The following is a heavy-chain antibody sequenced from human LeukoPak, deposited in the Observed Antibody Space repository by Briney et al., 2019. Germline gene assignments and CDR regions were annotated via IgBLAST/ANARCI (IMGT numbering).Heavy chain of an antibody. J-gene: IGHJ3*02. Sequence: SETLSLTCTVSGGSISSSSYYWGWIRQPPGKGLEWIGSLYYTGSSYYNPSLKSRVTISVDTSKNQFSLRLSSVTAADMAVYYCARWVVTAIRGAFDIWGQGTMVTVSS. CDR2: LYYTGSS. CDR3: ARWVVTAIRGAFDI. D-gene: IGHD2-21*02. CDR1: GGSISSSSYY. V-gene: IGHV4-39*07.